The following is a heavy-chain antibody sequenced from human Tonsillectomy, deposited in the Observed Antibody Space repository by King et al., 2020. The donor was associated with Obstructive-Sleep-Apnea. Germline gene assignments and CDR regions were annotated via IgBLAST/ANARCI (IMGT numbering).Heavy chain of an antibody. J-gene: IGHJ4*02. CDR2: IYHSGST. CDR3: ARVFSELDPFDY. D-gene: IGHD1-1*01. Sequence: LQLQESGPGLVKPSETLSLTCTVSGYSITSGYYWGWIRQPPGKRLEWIGNIYHSGSTYYNPSLKSRVIISVDTSNNQFSLKLSSLTAADTAVYYCARVFSELDPFDYWGQGTLVTVSS. V-gene: IGHV4-38-2*02. CDR1: GYSITSGYY.